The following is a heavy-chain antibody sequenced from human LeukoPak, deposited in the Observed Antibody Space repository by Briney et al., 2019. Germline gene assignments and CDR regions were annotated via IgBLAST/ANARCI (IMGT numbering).Heavy chain of an antibody. V-gene: IGHV1-46*03. CDR1: GYGFTSYY. J-gene: IGHJ4*02. Sequence: AASVKVSCKAFGYGFTSYYIHWVRRAPGQGLEWMGIINPSVGGTTYARKFQGRVTMTRDTSTSTVYMELSSLGSEDTAVYYCARHGSGRYYPAEGRVDYWGQGTLVTVSS. CDR3: ARHGSGRYYPAEGRVDY. CDR2: INPSVGGT. D-gene: IGHD3-10*01.